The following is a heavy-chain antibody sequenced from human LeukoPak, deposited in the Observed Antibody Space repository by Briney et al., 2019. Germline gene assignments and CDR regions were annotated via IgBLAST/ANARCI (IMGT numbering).Heavy chain of an antibody. V-gene: IGHV1-2*02. CDR2: INPNSGGT. CDR1: GYTFTGYY. J-gene: IGHJ4*02. CDR3: ARYYYDSSVDY. D-gene: IGHD3-22*01. Sequence: GASVKVSCKASGYTFTGYYMHWVRQAPGQGLEWMGWINPNSGGTNYAQKFQGRVTMTRDTSISTAYMELRSLRSDDTAVYYCARYYYDSSVDYWGQGTLVTVSS.